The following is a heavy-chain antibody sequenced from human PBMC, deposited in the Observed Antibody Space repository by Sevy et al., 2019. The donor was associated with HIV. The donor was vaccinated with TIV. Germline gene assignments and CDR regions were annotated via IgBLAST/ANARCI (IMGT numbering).Heavy chain of an antibody. J-gene: IGHJ4*02. CDR1: GFTLSNYD. CDR3: AKRGSKSGYALGY. D-gene: IGHD5-12*01. Sequence: GGSLRLSCIESGFTLSNYDIHWVRQAAGKGLEWVAFIRYDGSIQYYVDSVKGRFTISRDNSKNTLYLQMNSLRPEDTAIYYCAKRGSKSGYALGYWGQGTLVTVSS. CDR2: IRYDGSIQ. V-gene: IGHV3-30*02.